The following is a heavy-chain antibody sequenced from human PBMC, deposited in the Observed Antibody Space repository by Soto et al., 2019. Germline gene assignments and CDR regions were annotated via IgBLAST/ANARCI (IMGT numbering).Heavy chain of an antibody. V-gene: IGHV3-30*18. CDR2: ISYDGSNK. CDR3: AKQGLRNDFWSGYYRGFGGMDV. J-gene: IGHJ6*02. Sequence: TGGSLRLSCAASGFTFSSYGMHWVRQAPGKGLEWVAVISYDGSNKYYADSVKGRFTISRDNSKNTLYLQMNSLRAEDTAVYYCAKQGLRNDFWSGYYRGFGGMDVWGQGTTVTVSS. CDR1: GFTFSSYG. D-gene: IGHD3-3*01.